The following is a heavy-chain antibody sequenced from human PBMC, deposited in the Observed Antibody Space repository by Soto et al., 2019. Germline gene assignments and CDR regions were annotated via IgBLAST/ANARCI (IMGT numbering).Heavy chain of an antibody. V-gene: IGHV3-74*01. J-gene: IGHJ4*02. CDR2: INSDGSST. CDR3: ASSLLTPFDY. Sequence: EVQLVESGGGLVQPGGSLRLSCAASGFTFNSYWIHWVRQAPGKGLVWVSRINSDGSSTSYADSVKGRFTISRDNAKNTLYLKMNSLRAEDTAVYYCASSLLTPFDYWGQGTLVTVSS. CDR1: GFTFNSYW. D-gene: IGHD2-15*01.